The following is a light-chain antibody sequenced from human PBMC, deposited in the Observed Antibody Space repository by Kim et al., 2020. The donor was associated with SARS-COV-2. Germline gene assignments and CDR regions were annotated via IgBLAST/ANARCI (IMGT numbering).Light chain of an antibody. CDR2: QDS. Sequence: VSPGHTASITFSGDKLGDKYACWYQQKPGQSPVLVIYQDSKRPSGIPERFSGSNSGNTATLTISGTQAMDEADYYCQAWDSSTSVVFGGGTQLTVL. CDR1: KLGDKY. V-gene: IGLV3-1*01. CDR3: QAWDSSTSVV. J-gene: IGLJ2*01.